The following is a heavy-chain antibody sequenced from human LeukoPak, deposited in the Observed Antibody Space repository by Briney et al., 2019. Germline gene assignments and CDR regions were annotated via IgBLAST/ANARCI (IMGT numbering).Heavy chain of an antibody. J-gene: IGHJ4*02. CDR1: GFTVSSNY. D-gene: IGHD3-9*01. CDR2: IYSGGST. Sequence: GGSLRLSCAASGFTVSSNYMSWGRQAPGKGVEWVSVIYSGGSTYYADSVKGRFTISRDNSKNTLYLQMNSLRAEDTAVYYCARGRALRYFDWSFDYWGQGTLVTVSS. CDR3: ARGRALRYFDWSFDY. V-gene: IGHV3-53*01.